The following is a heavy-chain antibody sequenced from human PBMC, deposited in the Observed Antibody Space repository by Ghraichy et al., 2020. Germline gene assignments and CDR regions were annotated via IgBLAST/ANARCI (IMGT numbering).Heavy chain of an antibody. Sequence: GGSLRLSCAASGFTFSGSAMHWVRQASGKGLEWVGRIRSKANSYATAYAASVKGRFTISRDDSKNTAYLQMNSLKTEDTAVYYCTRHGVVGQWLVLWGQGTLVTVSS. CDR1: GFTFSGSA. D-gene: IGHD6-19*01. CDR3: TRHGVVGQWLVL. CDR2: IRSKANSYAT. V-gene: IGHV3-73*01. J-gene: IGHJ4*02.